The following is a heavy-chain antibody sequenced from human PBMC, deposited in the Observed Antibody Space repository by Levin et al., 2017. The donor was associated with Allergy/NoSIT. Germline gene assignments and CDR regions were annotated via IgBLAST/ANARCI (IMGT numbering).Heavy chain of an antibody. J-gene: IGHJ6*03. Sequence: SQTLSLTCTVSGGSISSYYWSWIRQPPGKGLEWIGYIYYSGSTNYNPSLKSRVTISVDTSKNQFSLKLSSVTAADTAVYYCARAGPPFGVASLYYYYYMDGWGKGTTVTVSS. V-gene: IGHV4-59*01. CDR2: IYYSGST. D-gene: IGHD3-3*01. CDR1: GGSISSYY. CDR3: ARAGPPFGVASLYYYYYMDG.